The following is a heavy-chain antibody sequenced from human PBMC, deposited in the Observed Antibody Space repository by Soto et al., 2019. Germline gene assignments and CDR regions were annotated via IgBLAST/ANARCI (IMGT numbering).Heavy chain of an antibody. V-gene: IGHV4-61*05. D-gene: IGHD2-15*01. Sequence: SETLSLTCTVAGGSISGSSYYWDWIRQSPGKGLEWIGYIYYSGNNNYNPSLKSRVTISVDTSKNQFSLKLSSVTAADTAVYYCARRYGGTFDYWGQGTLVTVSS. CDR1: GGSISGSSYY. J-gene: IGHJ4*02. CDR2: IYYSGNN. CDR3: ARRYGGTFDY.